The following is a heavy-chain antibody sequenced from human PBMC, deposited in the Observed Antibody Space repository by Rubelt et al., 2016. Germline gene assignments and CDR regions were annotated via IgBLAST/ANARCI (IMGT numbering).Heavy chain of an antibody. V-gene: IGHV4-39*01. Sequence: QLQLQESGPGLVKPSETLSLTCTVSGGSISSSTYYWGWIRQPPGKGLEWIGEINHSGSTNYNPSLKSRVTISVDTSKNQFSLKLSSVTAADTAVYYCARGLFPGIAGLCCWGQGTLVTVSS. CDR3: ARGLFPGIAGLCC. CDR1: GGSISSSTYY. J-gene: IGHJ4*02. CDR2: INHSGST. D-gene: IGHD6-13*01.